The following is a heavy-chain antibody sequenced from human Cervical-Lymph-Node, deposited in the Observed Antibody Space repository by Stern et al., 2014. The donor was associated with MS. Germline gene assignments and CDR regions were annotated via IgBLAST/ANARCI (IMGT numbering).Heavy chain of an antibody. Sequence: QVQLQESGPGLVKPSQTLSLSCSVSGGSITSGSYYWTWIRQPAGKGPEWIGSIYSTGTTNYNPSLNSRVPMSFDTSENQFSLKVISVTAADTAVYYCARGGEGWNSYYFDYWGQGTLVTVSS. D-gene: IGHD1-7*01. J-gene: IGHJ4*02. CDR2: IYSTGTT. CDR1: GGSITSGSYY. CDR3: ARGGEGWNSYYFDY. V-gene: IGHV4-61*02.